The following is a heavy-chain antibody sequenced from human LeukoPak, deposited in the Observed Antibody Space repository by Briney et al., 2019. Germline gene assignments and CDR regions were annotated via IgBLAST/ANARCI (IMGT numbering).Heavy chain of an antibody. CDR1: GFTFSHYG. D-gene: IGHD2-15*01. J-gene: IGHJ4*02. CDR3: ARDGLNGVGAAIGTYYFDY. CDR2: ISYDGTNK. Sequence: GRSLRLSCAASGFTFSHYGMHWVRQAPGKGLEWVAVISYDGTNKYYADSVKGRFTISRDNSKNTLYLQMNSLRAEDTAVYYCARDGLNGVGAAIGTYYFDYWGQGTLVTVSS. V-gene: IGHV3-30*03.